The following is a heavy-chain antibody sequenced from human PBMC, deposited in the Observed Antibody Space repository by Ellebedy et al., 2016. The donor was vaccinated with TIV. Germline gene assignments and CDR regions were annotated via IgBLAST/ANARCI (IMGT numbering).Heavy chain of an antibody. J-gene: IGHJ4*02. V-gene: IGHV3-30-3*01. CDR3: ARGPRLYYFDY. CDR2: ISYDGSNK. CDR1: GFTFSSYA. Sequence: GESLKISXAASGFTFSSYAMHWVRQAPGKGLEWVAVISYDGSNKYYADSVKGRFTISRDNSKNTLYLQMNSLRAEDTAVYYCARGPRLYYFDYWGQGTLVTVSS.